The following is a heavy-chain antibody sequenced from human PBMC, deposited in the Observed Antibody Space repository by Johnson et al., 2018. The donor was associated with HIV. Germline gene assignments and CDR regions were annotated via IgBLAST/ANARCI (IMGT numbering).Heavy chain of an antibody. CDR1: GFTFSNAW. Sequence: VQLVESGGGLVKPGGSLRLSCAASGFTFSNAWMSWVRQAPGKGLEWVGRIKSKTDGGTADYAGPVKGRFTIPRDDSKNTLYLQMNSLRVEDTAVYYCARGIVGGNYAQRDAFDIWGQGTTVTVSS. CDR3: ARGIVGGNYAQRDAFDI. D-gene: IGHD4-23*01. J-gene: IGHJ3*02. V-gene: IGHV3-15*01. CDR2: IKSKTDGGTA.